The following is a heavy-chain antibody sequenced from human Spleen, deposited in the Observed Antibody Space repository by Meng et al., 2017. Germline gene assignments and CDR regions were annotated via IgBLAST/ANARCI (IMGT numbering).Heavy chain of an antibody. Sequence: SETLSLTCAVYGGSFSGYYWSWIRQPPGKGLEWIGEINHSGSTNYNPSLKSRVTISVDTSKNQFSLKLSSVTAADTAVYYCARALYLSDFDYWGQGTLVTVSS. CDR3: ARALYLSDFDY. V-gene: IGHV4-34*01. D-gene: IGHD2-2*02. J-gene: IGHJ4*02. CDR2: INHSGST. CDR1: GGSFSGYY.